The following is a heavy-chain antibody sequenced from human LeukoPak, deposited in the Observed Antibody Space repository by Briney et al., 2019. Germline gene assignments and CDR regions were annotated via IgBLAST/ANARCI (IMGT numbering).Heavy chain of an antibody. CDR2: IKRKTEGGTT. D-gene: IGHD3-10*01. V-gene: IGHV3-15*07. Sequence: GGSLRLSCAASGFTFNDAWMNWVRQAPGKGLEWVGRIKRKTEGGTTDYGAPVKGRFSISRDDSKNTAYLQMNSLRTEDTAFYYCTTGNFGPYWGQGTLVTVSS. CDR1: GFTFNDAW. J-gene: IGHJ4*02. CDR3: TTGNFGPY.